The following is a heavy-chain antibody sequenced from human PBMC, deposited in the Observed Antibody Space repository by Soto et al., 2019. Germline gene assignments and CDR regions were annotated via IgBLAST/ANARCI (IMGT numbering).Heavy chain of an antibody. V-gene: IGHV4-30-4*01. CDR2: IYYSGST. Sequence: PXETLSLTCTVAGCSISSGDYYWSWIRQPPGKGLEWIGYIYYSGSTYYNPSLKSRVTISVDTSKNQFSLKLSSVTAADTAVYYCARFPGTAMMYYFDYWGQGTLVTVS. CDR3: ARFPGTAMMYYFDY. D-gene: IGHD5-18*01. CDR1: GCSISSGDYY. J-gene: IGHJ4*02.